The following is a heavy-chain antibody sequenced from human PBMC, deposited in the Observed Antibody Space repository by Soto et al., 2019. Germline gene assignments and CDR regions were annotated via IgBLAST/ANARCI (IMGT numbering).Heavy chain of an antibody. J-gene: IGHJ4*02. V-gene: IGHV4-4*02. CDR3: ARGADTAKNDY. D-gene: IGHD5-18*01. CDR2: QYHSGRI. CDR1: GGSISSSNW. Sequence: SETLSLTCAVSGGSISSSNWWSLVRQPPGKGLEWIGEQYHSGRINCNPSLKSRVTISVDKSENQFSMKLSSVTAEDTAVYYCARGADTAKNDYWGQGTLVTVSS.